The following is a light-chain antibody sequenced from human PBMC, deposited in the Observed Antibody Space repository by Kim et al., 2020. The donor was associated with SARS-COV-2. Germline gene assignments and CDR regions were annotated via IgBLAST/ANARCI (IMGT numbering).Light chain of an antibody. CDR2: AAS. J-gene: IGKJ3*01. V-gene: IGKV1-39*01. CDR3: QQSYITPFT. CDR1: QSISSH. Sequence: DIQMTQSPSSLPASVGDRVTITCRTTQSISSHLNWYQQKPGRAPKPLISAASTLQGGVPSRFSGSGSGTDFTLTISSLQPEDFATYFCQQSYITPFTFGPGTKVDIK.